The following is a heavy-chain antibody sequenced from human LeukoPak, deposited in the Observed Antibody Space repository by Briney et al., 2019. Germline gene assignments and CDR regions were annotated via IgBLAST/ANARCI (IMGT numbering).Heavy chain of an antibody. CDR2: ISASNGNK. V-gene: IGHV1-18*01. CDR1: GYTFTSYG. CDR3: ARVQKHIVVVTAIEAADAFDI. D-gene: IGHD2-21*02. Sequence: ASVKVSCKASGYTFTSYGISWVRQAPGQGLEWMGWISASNGNKNYAQKLQGRVTMTTDTSTSTAYMELRSLRSDDTAVYYCARVQKHIVVVTAIEAADAFDIWGQGTMVTVSS. J-gene: IGHJ3*02.